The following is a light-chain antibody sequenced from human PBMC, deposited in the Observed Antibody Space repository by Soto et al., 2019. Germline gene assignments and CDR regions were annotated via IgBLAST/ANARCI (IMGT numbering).Light chain of an antibody. J-gene: IGKJ3*01. CDR1: RSIGTY. Sequence: EIVLTQSAATLSLSPGERATLSCRASRSIGTYLAWYQQKPGQAPTLLMYGASNRATGIRARFSGTGSATAVTLTISSLEPADFAVYYCQPRSNWPFTFGPGTKVDIQ. CDR2: GAS. V-gene: IGKV3-11*01. CDR3: QPRSNWPFT.